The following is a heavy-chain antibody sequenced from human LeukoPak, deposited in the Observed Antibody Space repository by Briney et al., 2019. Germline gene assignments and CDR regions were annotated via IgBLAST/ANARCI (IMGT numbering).Heavy chain of an antibody. CDR2: IKSKTDGGTT. D-gene: IGHD6-19*01. J-gene: IGHJ6*03. V-gene: IGHV3-15*01. Sequence: GGSLRLSCAASGFTFSNAWMSWVRQAPGKGLEWVGRIKSKTDGGTTDYATPVKGRFTISRDDSKNTLYLQMNSLKTEDTAVYYCTTDNGSGWPYYYYYYYMDVWGKGTTVTISS. CDR1: GFTFSNAW. CDR3: TTDNGSGWPYYYYYYYMDV.